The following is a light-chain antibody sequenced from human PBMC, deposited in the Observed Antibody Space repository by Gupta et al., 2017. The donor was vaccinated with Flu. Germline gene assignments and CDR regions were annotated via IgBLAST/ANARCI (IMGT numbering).Light chain of an antibody. J-gene: IGKJ2*03. CDR3: QHYSSSPYS. CDR2: GGS. V-gene: IGKV3-20*01. CDR1: QSVSSSS. Sequence: VLMQSPGSLSLSPGERATLSCRASQSVSSSSLAWYQQKPGQAPRLVIYGGSTRATGIPDRFSGSGSGTDFALTISRLEAEDFAVYYCQHYSSSPYSFGQGTKVEIK.